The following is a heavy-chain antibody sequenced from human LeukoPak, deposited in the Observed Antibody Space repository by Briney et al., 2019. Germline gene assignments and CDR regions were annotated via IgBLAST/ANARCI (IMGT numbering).Heavy chain of an antibody. J-gene: IGHJ4*02. CDR2: ICSGVST. V-gene: IGHV3-53*01. CDR1: GFSVSSNY. Sequence: GGSLRLSCAASGFSVSSNYMSWVRQAPGKGLEWVSVICSGVSTYYADSVKGRFTISRDTSKNTLYLQMNSLRAEDTAVYYCAKNLGGGSGFWGQGTLVTVSS. CDR3: AKNLGGGSGF. D-gene: IGHD3-10*01.